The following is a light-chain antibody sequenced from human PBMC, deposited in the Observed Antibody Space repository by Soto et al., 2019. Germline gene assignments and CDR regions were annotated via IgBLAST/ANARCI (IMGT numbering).Light chain of an antibody. Sequence: QSALTQPASVSGSPGQSITISCTGSSSDVGGSKYVSWYQQHPGKAPRLMIYEVRYRPSGVSNRFSGSKSGNTASLTVSGLQAEDEADYYCSSKASSGTLYVFGTGTKLTVL. CDR3: SSKASSGTLYV. CDR2: EVR. J-gene: IGLJ1*01. CDR1: SSDVGGSKY. V-gene: IGLV2-14*01.